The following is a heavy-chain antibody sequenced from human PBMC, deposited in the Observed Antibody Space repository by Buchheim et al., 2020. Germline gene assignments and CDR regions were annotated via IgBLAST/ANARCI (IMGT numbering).Heavy chain of an antibody. CDR3: ARGGYRNYYGMDV. D-gene: IGHD1-1*01. Sequence: QVQLQQWGAGLLKPSETLSLTCAVYGGSFSGYYWSWIRQPPGKGLEWIGEINNSGRTNYNPSLKSRVTISVETSKKQLSLKLSSVTAADTAVYYCARGGYRNYYGMDVWGQGTT. CDR1: GGSFSGYY. V-gene: IGHV4-34*01. J-gene: IGHJ6*02. CDR2: INNSGRT.